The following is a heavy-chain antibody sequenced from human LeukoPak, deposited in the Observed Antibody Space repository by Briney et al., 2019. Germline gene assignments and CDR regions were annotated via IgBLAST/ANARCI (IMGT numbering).Heavy chain of an antibody. V-gene: IGHV4-38-2*02. D-gene: IGHD1-26*01. CDR3: AREVSGRLDY. CDR1: GGSISSYY. J-gene: IGHJ4*02. Sequence: SETLSLTCTVSGGSISSYYWSWIRQPPGKGLEWIGSIYHSGSTYYNPSLKSRVTISVDTSKNQFSLKLSSVTAADTAVYYCAREVSGRLDYWGQGTLVTVSS. CDR2: IYHSGST.